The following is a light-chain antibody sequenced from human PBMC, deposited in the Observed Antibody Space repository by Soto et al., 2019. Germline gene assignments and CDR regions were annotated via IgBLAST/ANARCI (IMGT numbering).Light chain of an antibody. CDR3: QQDYNLPWT. CDR1: QSIGTD. Sequence: ENVLTQSPATLSMSQGDRSRLSHRASQSIGTDLAWYQQKPGQAPRLLIYDASTRATGIPARFSGSGSGTDFILTISSLHPEDFAVYYCQQDYNLPWTFGQGTKVDI. CDR2: DAS. J-gene: IGKJ1*01. V-gene: IGKV3D-15*02.